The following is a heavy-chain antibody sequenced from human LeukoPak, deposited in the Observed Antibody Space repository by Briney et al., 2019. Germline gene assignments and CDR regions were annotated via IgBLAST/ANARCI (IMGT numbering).Heavy chain of an antibody. CDR3: ARSPGIAVAGQPDY. CDR1: GYSFTSYW. CDR2: IYHGDSDT. J-gene: IGHJ4*02. Sequence: GESLKISCKGSGYSFTSYWIGWVRQMPGKGREWMGIIYHGDSDTRYSPSFQGQVTISADKSISTDYLQWSSLKASDTAMYYCARSPGIAVAGQPDYWGQGTLVTVSS. V-gene: IGHV5-51*01. D-gene: IGHD6-19*01.